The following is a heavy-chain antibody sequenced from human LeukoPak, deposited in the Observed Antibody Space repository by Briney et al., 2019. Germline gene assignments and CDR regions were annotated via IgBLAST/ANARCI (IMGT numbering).Heavy chain of an antibody. J-gene: IGHJ4*02. CDR1: GFTFSSYW. D-gene: IGHD5-12*01. V-gene: IGHV3-74*01. CDR3: ARGGGYDSGDY. Sequence: PGGSLRLSCAASGFTFSSYWMHWVRQAPGKGLVWVSRINRDESSTSYADSVKGRFTISRDNAKSTLYLQMNSLRPEDTAVYFCARGGGYDSGDYWGQGTLVTVSS. CDR2: INRDESST.